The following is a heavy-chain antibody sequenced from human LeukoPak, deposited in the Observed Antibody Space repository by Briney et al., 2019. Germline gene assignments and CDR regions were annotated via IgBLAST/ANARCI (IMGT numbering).Heavy chain of an antibody. CDR3: ARTALGGWFDP. D-gene: IGHD2-15*01. J-gene: IGHJ5*02. V-gene: IGHV4-30-4*08. Sequence: SETLSLTCTVSGGSICSGDYYWSWIRQPPGKGLEWIGYIYYSGSTYYNPSLKSRVTISVDTSKNQFSLKLSSVTAADTAVYYCARTALGGWFDPWGQGTLVTVSS. CDR2: IYYSGST. CDR1: GGSICSGDYY.